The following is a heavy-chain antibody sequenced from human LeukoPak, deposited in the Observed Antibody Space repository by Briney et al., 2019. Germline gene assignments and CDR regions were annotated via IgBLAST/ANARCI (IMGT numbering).Heavy chain of an antibody. J-gene: IGHJ3*02. CDR2: IYYSGST. D-gene: IGHD3-10*01. CDR3: AANLWSGAFDI. Sequence: SETLSLTCTVSGGSISDYYWNWIRQPPGKGLEWIGHIYYSGSTKYDLSLESRVSISVDTSKNQSFLKLSSVTAADTAVYYCAANLWSGAFDIWGQGTMVTVSS. V-gene: IGHV4-59*08. CDR1: GGSISDYY.